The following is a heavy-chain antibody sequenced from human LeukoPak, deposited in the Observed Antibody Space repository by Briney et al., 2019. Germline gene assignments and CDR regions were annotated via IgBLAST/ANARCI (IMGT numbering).Heavy chain of an antibody. CDR3: ARTVVVIFNWFDP. Sequence: PSETLSLTCTVSGVSISSSSYYWGWIRPPPGKGLEWIGSIYYSGSTYYNPSLKSRVTISVDTSKNQFSLKLSSVTAADTAVYYCARTVVVIFNWFDPWGQGTLVTVSS. D-gene: IGHD3-22*01. CDR2: IYYSGST. V-gene: IGHV4-39*01. CDR1: GVSISSSSYY. J-gene: IGHJ5*02.